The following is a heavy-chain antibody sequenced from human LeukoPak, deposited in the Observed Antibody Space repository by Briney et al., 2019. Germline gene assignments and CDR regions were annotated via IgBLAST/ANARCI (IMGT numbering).Heavy chain of an antibody. V-gene: IGHV1-18*01. CDR1: GYTFTSYG. D-gene: IGHD2-15*01. J-gene: IGHJ4*02. CDR3: ATLRVAANHFDY. Sequence: ASVKVSCKASGYTFTSYGISWVRQAPGQGLEWMGWISAYNGNTNYAQKLQGRVTMTEDTSTDTAYMELSSLRSEDTAVYYCATLRVAANHFDYWGQGTLVTVSS. CDR2: ISAYNGNT.